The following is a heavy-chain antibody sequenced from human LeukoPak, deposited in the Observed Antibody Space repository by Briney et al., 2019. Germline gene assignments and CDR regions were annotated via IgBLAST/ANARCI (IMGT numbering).Heavy chain of an antibody. Sequence: SQTLSLTCTVSGGSISSGSYYWSWIRQPAGKGLEWIGRIYTSGSTNYNPSLKRRVTISVDTSKNQFSLKLSSVTAADTAVYYCVRDRGGYDSSGYYWVHWGQGTLVTVSS. CDR3: VRDRGGYDSSGYYWVH. V-gene: IGHV4-61*02. CDR1: GGSISSGSYY. CDR2: IYTSGST. D-gene: IGHD3-22*01. J-gene: IGHJ4*02.